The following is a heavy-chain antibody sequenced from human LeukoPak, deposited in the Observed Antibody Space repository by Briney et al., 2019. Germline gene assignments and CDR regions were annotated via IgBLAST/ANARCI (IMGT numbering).Heavy chain of an antibody. Sequence: PSETLSLTCAVYGGSFSGYYWSWIRQPPGKGLGWIGEINHSGSTNYNPSLKSRVTISVDTSKNQFSLKLSSVTAADTAVYYCARSFRTYRIAVAGTVVSYFDYWGQGTLVTVSS. V-gene: IGHV4-34*01. CDR1: GGSFSGYY. CDR3: ARSFRTYRIAVAGTVVSYFDY. CDR2: INHSGST. D-gene: IGHD6-19*01. J-gene: IGHJ4*02.